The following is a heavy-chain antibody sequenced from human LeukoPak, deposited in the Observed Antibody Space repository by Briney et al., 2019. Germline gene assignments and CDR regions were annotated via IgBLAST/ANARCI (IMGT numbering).Heavy chain of an antibody. J-gene: IGHJ6*03. V-gene: IGHV4-59*12. CDR1: GGSISSYY. Sequence: SETLSLTCTVSGGSISSYYWSWIRQPPGKGLEWIGYIYYSGSTNYNPSLKSRVTISVDTSKNQFSLKLSSVTAADTAVYYCVRPRGYSYAYYYYMDVWGKGTTVTVSS. D-gene: IGHD5-18*01. CDR2: IYYSGST. CDR3: VRPRGYSYAYYYYMDV.